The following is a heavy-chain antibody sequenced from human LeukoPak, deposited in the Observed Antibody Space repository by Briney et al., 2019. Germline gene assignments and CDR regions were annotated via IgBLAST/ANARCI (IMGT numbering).Heavy chain of an antibody. V-gene: IGHV5-51*01. CDR1: GYSFTSYW. Sequence: GESLKISCKGSGYSFTSYWIGWVRQMPGKGLEWMGIIYPGDSDTRYSPSFQGQVTISADKSISTAYLQWSSLKASDTAMYYCASRNCSSTSCYAYFDYWGQGTLVTVSS. J-gene: IGHJ4*02. D-gene: IGHD2-2*01. CDR2: IYPGDSDT. CDR3: ASRNCSSTSCYAYFDY.